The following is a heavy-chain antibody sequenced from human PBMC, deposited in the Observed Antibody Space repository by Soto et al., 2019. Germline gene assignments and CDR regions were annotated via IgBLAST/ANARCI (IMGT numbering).Heavy chain of an antibody. V-gene: IGHV5-51*01. CDR1: GYSFSTYW. CDR3: ARRNFGWSFDF. J-gene: IGHJ4*02. CDR2: IYPGDSDT. D-gene: IGHD3-9*01. Sequence: PGESLKISCEAYGYSFSTYWSGWVRQMPGRGLEWMGIIYPGDSDTRYSPSFQGQVTISADNSISTAYLQWSSLRASDTAMYYCARRNFGWSFDFWGPGTLVTV.